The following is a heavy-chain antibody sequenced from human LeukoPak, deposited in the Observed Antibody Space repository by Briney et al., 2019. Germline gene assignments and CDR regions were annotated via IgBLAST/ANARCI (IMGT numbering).Heavy chain of an antibody. D-gene: IGHD2-2*01. V-gene: IGHV3-21*06. CDR2: ISSSSGFI. Sequence: GGSLRLSCAASGFTFSTYSMNWVRQAPGKGLEWFSSISSSSGFIYYADSVRGRFTISRDNAKNSLFLQMNSLRAEDTAVYYCSRTDCSITNCPVAMDVWGQGTTVTVSS. J-gene: IGHJ6*02. CDR3: SRTDCSITNCPVAMDV. CDR1: GFTFSTYS.